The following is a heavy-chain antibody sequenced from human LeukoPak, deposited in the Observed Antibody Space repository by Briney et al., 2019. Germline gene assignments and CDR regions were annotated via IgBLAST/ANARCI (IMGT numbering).Heavy chain of an antibody. CDR1: GGSISSNSYY. V-gene: IGHV4-39*01. CDR2: IYYSGSA. CDR3: ARLSRYSYGYVNY. D-gene: IGHD5-18*01. Sequence: PSETLSLTCTVSGGSISSNSYYWGWIRQPPGKGLECVASIYYSGSACYNPSLKSRVIISVDTSKNQFSLKLSSVTAADTAVYYCARLSRYSYGYVNYWGQGTLVTVSS. J-gene: IGHJ4*02.